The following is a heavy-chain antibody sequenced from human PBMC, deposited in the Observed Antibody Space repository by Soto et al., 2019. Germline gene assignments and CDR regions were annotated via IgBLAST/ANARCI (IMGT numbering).Heavy chain of an antibody. D-gene: IGHD2-21*01. Sequence: QVQLVQSGAEVKKSGASVKVSCKASGYTFTSYGISWVRQAPGQGLEWRGWISAYSGATNYAPKVQGRVTMTRDTSTRTASMELRSLRSDDTAVYYCARIAAHKGSFYYYGMDVWGQGTTVTVSS. CDR2: ISAYSGAT. J-gene: IGHJ6*02. V-gene: IGHV1-18*01. CDR3: ARIAAHKGSFYYYGMDV. CDR1: GYTFTSYG.